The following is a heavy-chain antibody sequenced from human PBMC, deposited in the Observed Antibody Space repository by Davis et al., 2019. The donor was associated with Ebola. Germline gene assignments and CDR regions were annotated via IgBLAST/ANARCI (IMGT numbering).Heavy chain of an antibody. J-gene: IGHJ4*02. V-gene: IGHV3-73*01. CDR3: TRSGGDPDY. Sequence: GESLKISCAASGFTFSSYGMHWVRQAPGKGLEWVGRIRSKANSYATAYAASVKGRFTISRDDSKNTAYLQMNSLKTEDTAVYYCTRSGGDPDYWGQGTLVTVSS. CDR1: GFTFSSYG. D-gene: IGHD2-21*02. CDR2: IRSKANSYAT.